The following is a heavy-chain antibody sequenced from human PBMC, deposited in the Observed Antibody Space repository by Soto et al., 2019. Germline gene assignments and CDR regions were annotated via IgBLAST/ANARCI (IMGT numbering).Heavy chain of an antibody. D-gene: IGHD2-8*02. CDR2: INHSGST. CDR3: ARDKITGLFEY. CDR1: GGSFSGYY. V-gene: IGHV4-34*01. J-gene: IGHJ4*02. Sequence: QVQLQQWGAGLLKPSETLSLTCAVYGGSFSGYYWTWIRQPPGTGLEWIGEINHSGSTNYNPSLKSRVTIAVDTSKNYLPLKLTSVTAADTAVYYCARDKITGLFEYWGQGTLVTVSS.